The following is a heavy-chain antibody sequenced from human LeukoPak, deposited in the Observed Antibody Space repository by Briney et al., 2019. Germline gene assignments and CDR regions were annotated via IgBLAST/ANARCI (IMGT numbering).Heavy chain of an antibody. D-gene: IGHD3-10*01. CDR3: AREGLSRFGENFDY. Sequence: HSGGSLRLSCAASGFTSSIYSMNWVRQAPGKGLEWISYLSSISSTIHYADSVKGRFTISRDNAKNSLYLQVNSLRAEDTAVYYCAREGLSRFGENFDYWGQGTLVTVSS. J-gene: IGHJ4*02. CDR2: LSSISSTI. V-gene: IGHV3-48*04. CDR1: GFTSSIYS.